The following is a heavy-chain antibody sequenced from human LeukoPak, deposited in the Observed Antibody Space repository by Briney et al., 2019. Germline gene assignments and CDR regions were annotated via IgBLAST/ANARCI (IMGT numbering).Heavy chain of an antibody. J-gene: IGHJ1*01. CDR1: GYSFANYG. V-gene: IGHV1-3*04. CDR3: ARVPLSDASGRYYSH. D-gene: IGHD3-10*01. Sequence: GASVKVPCKTSGYSFANYGMHWVRQAPRQSLEWMGWINTGNGNTKSSQKFQDRVALTRDTSASTAYMELNSLSSEDTAVYYCARVPLSDASGRYYSHWGQGTLVTVSS. CDR2: INTGNGNT.